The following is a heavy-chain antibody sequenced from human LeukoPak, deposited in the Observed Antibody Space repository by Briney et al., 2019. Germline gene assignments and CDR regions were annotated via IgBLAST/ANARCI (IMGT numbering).Heavy chain of an antibody. D-gene: IGHD4-17*01. CDR1: GGSISSSSYY. J-gene: IGHJ4*02. CDR3: ARGVVRLRYPREDY. CDR2: IYYSGST. Sequence: PSETLSLTCTVSGGSISSSSYYWGWIRQPPGKGLEWIGSIYYSGSTYYNPSLKSRVTISVDKSKNQFSLKLSSVTAADTAVYYCARGVVRLRYPREDYWGQGTLVTVSS. V-gene: IGHV4-39*07.